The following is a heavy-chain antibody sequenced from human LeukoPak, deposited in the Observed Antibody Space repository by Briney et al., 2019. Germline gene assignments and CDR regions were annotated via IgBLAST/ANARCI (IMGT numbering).Heavy chain of an antibody. CDR2: MNRDGSEK. V-gene: IGHV3-7*01. Sequence: GGSLRLSCVVSGFTFSDFWMTWIRQAPGKGLEWVANMNRDGSEKYYLDSVKGRFTISRDNAKNSLFLQMNSLRAEDTALYYCARDVPDYYYYGLDVWGQGTTVTVSS. CDR3: ARDVPDYYYYGLDV. D-gene: IGHD2-2*01. J-gene: IGHJ6*02. CDR1: GFTFSDFW.